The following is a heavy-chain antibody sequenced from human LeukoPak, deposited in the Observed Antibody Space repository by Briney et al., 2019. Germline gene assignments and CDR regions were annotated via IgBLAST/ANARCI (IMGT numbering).Heavy chain of an antibody. J-gene: IGHJ4*02. CDR3: ATRSITIFGPPGLDY. Sequence: ASVKVSCKASGYTFTSYDIYWVRQAAGQGLEWMGWMNPNSGNTYYAQKFQGRVTMTRNTSISTAYMELSSLRTEDTAMYYCATRSITIFGPPGLDYWGQGTLVTVSS. CDR2: MNPNSGNT. V-gene: IGHV1-8*01. CDR1: GYTFTSYD. D-gene: IGHD3-3*01.